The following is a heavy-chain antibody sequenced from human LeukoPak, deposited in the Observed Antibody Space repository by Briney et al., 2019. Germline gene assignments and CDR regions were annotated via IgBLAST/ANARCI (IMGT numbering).Heavy chain of an antibody. V-gene: IGHV1-46*01. CDR3: ARVPWANYYDIYFDY. J-gene: IGHJ4*02. Sequence: ASVKVSCKASGYTFTTFHMHWVRQAPGQGLEWMGIINPSSGSTSYAQKFQGRVTMTRDTSTSTVYMELSSLRSEDTAVYYCARVPWANYYDIYFDYWGQGTLVTVSS. CDR2: INPSSGST. CDR1: GYTFTTFH. D-gene: IGHD3-22*01.